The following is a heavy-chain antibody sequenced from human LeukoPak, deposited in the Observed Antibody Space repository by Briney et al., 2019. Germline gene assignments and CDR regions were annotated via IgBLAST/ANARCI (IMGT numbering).Heavy chain of an antibody. CDR1: GFTFSSYA. D-gene: IGHD6-13*01. CDR2: ISGSGGST. V-gene: IGHV3-23*01. CDR3: AKGDSSSWYSTKGVFDY. J-gene: IGHJ4*02. Sequence: GGSLRLSCAASGFTFSSYAMSWDRQAPGKGLEWVSAISGSGGSTYYADSVKGRFTISRDNSKNTLYLQMNSLRAEDTAVYYCAKGDSSSWYSTKGVFDYWGQGTLVTVSS.